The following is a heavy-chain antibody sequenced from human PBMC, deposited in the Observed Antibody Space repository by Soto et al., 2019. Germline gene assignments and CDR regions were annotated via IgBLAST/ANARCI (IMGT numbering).Heavy chain of an antibody. V-gene: IGHV6-1*01. J-gene: IGHJ6*02. CDR2: TYYRSKWYN. D-gene: IGHD1-26*01. CDR1: GDSVSSNSAA. CDR3: ARAGIVGATGYYYYGMDV. Sequence: SATLSLTCPISGDSVSSNSAAWNWIRQSPSRGLEWLGRTYYRSKWYNDYAVSVKSRITINPDTSKNQFSLQLNSVTPEDTAVYYCARAGIVGATGYYYYGMDVWGQGTTVTVSS.